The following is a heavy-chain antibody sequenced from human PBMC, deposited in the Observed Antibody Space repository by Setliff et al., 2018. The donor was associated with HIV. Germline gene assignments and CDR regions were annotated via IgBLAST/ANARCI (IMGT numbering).Heavy chain of an antibody. CDR3: ATDQQWLAQGWGGPHY. CDR1: AV. D-gene: IGHD6-19*01. J-gene: IGHJ4*02. V-gene: IGHV3-33*01. Sequence: PGGSLRLSCVGSAVIDWVRQAPGKGLEGVAIIWNDGSNKHYADSVKGRFTISRDNSKSTLFLQMNTLRAEDTAVYYCATDQQWLAQGWGGPHYWGQGTLVTVSS. CDR2: IWNDGSNK.